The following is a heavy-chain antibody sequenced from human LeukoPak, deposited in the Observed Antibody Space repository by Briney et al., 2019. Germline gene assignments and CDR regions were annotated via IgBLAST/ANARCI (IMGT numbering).Heavy chain of an antibody. Sequence: GGSLGLSCAASGFTFSNAWTSWVRQAPGKGLEWVGRIKSKTDGGTTDYAAPVKGRFTISRDDSKNTLYLQMNSLKTGDTAVYYCTTDPLLMTRHRYFDYWGQGTLVTVSS. CDR3: TTDPLLMTRHRYFDY. J-gene: IGHJ4*02. V-gene: IGHV3-15*01. CDR2: IKSKTDGGTT. CDR1: GFTFSNAW.